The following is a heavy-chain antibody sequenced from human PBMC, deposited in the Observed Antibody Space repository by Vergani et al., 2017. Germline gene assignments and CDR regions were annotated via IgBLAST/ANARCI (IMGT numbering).Heavy chain of an antibody. J-gene: IGHJ5*02. D-gene: IGHD3-10*01. CDR3: ARDYGSGPPQSRRLLYDIGWFDP. Sequence: EVQLVETGGGLIQPGGSLRLSCAASGFTVSSNYMSWVRQAPGKGLEWVSVIYSGGSTYYADSVKGRFTISRDNANNLVYLQMSSVRADDTAVYYCARDYGSGPPQSRRLLYDIGWFDPWGQGTLVTVSS. V-gene: IGHV3-53*02. CDR1: GFTVSSNY. CDR2: IYSGGST.